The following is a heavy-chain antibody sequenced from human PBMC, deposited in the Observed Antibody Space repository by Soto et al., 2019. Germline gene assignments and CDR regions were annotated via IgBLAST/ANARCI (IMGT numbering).Heavy chain of an antibody. CDR2: INPNSGGT. V-gene: IGHV1-2*02. Sequence: ASVKVSCKPSGYTFTGFYIHWVRQAPGQGLEWMGWINPNSGGTSYAQKFQGRVTMTRDTSISTACLDLSRLRYDDTAVYYCARDPFEYYDSSGYYDYWGQGTLVTVSS. CDR1: GYTFTGFY. CDR3: ARDPFEYYDSSGYYDY. D-gene: IGHD3-22*01. J-gene: IGHJ4*02.